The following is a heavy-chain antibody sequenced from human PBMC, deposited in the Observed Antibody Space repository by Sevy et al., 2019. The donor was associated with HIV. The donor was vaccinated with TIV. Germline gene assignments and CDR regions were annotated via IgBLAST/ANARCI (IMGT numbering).Heavy chain of an antibody. J-gene: IGHJ1*01. Sequence: ASVKVSCKASGGTFSSYAISWVRQAPGQALESMGRIIPILGIANYAQKFQGSVTITADKSTSTAYMELSSLRSEDTAVYYCASDHDYYDGSGDYLPTEYFQHWGQGTLVTVSS. CDR1: GGTFSSYA. CDR2: IIPILGIA. CDR3: ASDHDYYDGSGDYLPTEYFQH. V-gene: IGHV1-69*04. D-gene: IGHD3-22*01.